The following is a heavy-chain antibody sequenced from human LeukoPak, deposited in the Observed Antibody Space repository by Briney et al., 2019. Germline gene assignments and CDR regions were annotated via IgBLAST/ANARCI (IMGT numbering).Heavy chain of an antibody. CDR1: GFTVSSNY. Sequence: PGGSLRLSCAASGFTVSSNYMSWVRQAPGKGLEWVSVIYSGGSTYYADSVKGRFTISRDNSKNTLYLQMDSMRAEDTAIYYCAKSGYNRFDYWGQGTLVTVSS. J-gene: IGHJ4*02. CDR3: AKSGYNRFDY. V-gene: IGHV3-53*01. D-gene: IGHD5-24*01. CDR2: IYSGGST.